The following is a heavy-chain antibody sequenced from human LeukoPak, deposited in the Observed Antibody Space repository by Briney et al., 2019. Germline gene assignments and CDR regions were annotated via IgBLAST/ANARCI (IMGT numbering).Heavy chain of an antibody. Sequence: GGSLRLSCAASGFTFSNAWMSWVRQAPGKGLEWVGRIKSKTDGGTTDYAAPVKGRFTISRDDSKNTLYLQMNSLRAEDTAVYYCSIRPLSEVSYWGQGTLVTVSS. D-gene: IGHD3-3*01. CDR2: IKSKTDGGTT. J-gene: IGHJ4*02. CDR3: SIRPLSEVSY. V-gene: IGHV3-15*01. CDR1: GFTFSNAW.